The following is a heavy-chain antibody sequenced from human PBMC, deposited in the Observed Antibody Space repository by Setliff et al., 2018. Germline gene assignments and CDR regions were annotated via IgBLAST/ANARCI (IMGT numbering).Heavy chain of an antibody. Sequence: SETLSLTCTVSGASITNIHYYWGLIRQPPGKGLEWIGSIFYSGRTFYNPSLKSRVTISVDTSKNQFSLTLSSVAAADKAGYYRARLPNYVWGRPVNYWGQGTLVTVSS. CDR2: IFYSGRT. V-gene: IGHV4-39*01. J-gene: IGHJ4*02. CDR3: ARLPNYVWGRPVNY. D-gene: IGHD3-16*01. CDR1: GASITNIHYY.